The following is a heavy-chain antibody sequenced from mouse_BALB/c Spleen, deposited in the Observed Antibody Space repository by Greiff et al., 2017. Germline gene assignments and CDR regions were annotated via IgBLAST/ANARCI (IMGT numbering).Heavy chain of an antibody. CDR3: VRVYDGYFDY. V-gene: IGHV2-9-2*01. CDR1: GFSLTSYD. D-gene: IGHD2-3*01. CDR2: IWTGGGT. Sequence: QVQLKESGPGLVAPSQSLSITCTVSGFSLTSYDISWIRQPPGKGLEWLGVIWTGGGTNYNSAFMSRLSISKDNSKSQVFLKMNSLQTDDTAIYYCVRVYDGYFDYWGQGTTLTVSS. J-gene: IGHJ2*01.